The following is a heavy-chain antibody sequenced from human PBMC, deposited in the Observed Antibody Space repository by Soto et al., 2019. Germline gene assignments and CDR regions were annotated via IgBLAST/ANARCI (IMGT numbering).Heavy chain of an antibody. CDR3: ARLRLTGTEYFQH. D-gene: IGHD3-9*01. Sequence: QLLLQESGPGLVKPSETLSLTCIVSGDSISSSGYYWGWIRQPLGKGLEWIGSIYYSGSTYYNPSLKSRVTISADTSKIQFSLRLSSVTAADTAVYYCARLRLTGTEYFQHWGQGTLVTVSS. CDR2: IYYSGST. V-gene: IGHV4-39*01. CDR1: GDSISSSGYY. J-gene: IGHJ1*01.